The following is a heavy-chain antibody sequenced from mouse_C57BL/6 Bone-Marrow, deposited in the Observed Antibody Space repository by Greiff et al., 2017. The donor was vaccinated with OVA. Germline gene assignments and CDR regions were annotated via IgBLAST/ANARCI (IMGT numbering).Heavy chain of an antibody. CDR1: GYTFTDPT. Sequence: QVQLQQSDAELVKPGASVKISCKVSGYTFTDPTIHWMNQRPEQGLEWIGNICTSDGSTKYNEKFKGKATLTADTSTSTAYMQLNSLTSEDSAVYFCARYDCWPFAYWGQGTLVTVSA. CDR2: ICTSDGST. J-gene: IGHJ3*01. CDR3: ARYDCWPFAY. D-gene: IGHD2-4*01. V-gene: IGHV1-78*01.